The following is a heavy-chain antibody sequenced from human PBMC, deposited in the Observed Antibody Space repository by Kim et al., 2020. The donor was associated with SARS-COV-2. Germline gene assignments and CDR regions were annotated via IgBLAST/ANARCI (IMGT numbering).Heavy chain of an antibody. CDR3: ARNEASELKHYYYYSGMDV. CDR1: GFTFSSYS. Sequence: GGSLRLSCAASGFTFSSYSMNWVRQAPGKGLEWVSSISSSSGYIYYADSVKGRFTISRDNSKNSLYLQMNSLRAEDTAVYYCARNEASELKHYYYYSGMDVWGQGTTVTVSS. D-gene: IGHD1-1*01. CDR2: ISSSSGYI. J-gene: IGHJ6*02. V-gene: IGHV3-21*01.